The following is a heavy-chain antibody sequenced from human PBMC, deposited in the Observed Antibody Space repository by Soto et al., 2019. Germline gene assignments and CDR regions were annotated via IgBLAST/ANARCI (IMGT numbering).Heavy chain of an antibody. CDR3: ARDGTAMAYYYYYYGMDV. Sequence: LRLSCAASGFTFSSYSMNWVRQAPGKGLEWVSSISSSSSYIYYADSVKGRFTISRDNAKNSLYLQMNSLRAEDTAVYYCARDGTAMAYYYYYYGMDVWGQGTTVTVSS. V-gene: IGHV3-21*01. J-gene: IGHJ6*02. CDR2: ISSSSSYI. D-gene: IGHD5-18*01. CDR1: GFTFSSYS.